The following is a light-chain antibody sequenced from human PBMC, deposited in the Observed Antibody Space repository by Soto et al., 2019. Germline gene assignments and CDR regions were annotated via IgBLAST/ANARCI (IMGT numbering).Light chain of an antibody. J-gene: IGKJ5*01. CDR2: GAS. CDR3: QQYGSSPPIS. Sequence: EIVLTQSPGTLSLSPGERATLSCRASQSVSSSYLASYQQKPGQAPGLLIYGASSRATGIPDRFSGSGSGTDFTLTISRLEPEDFAVYYCQQYGSSPPISVGQGTRLEIK. V-gene: IGKV3-20*01. CDR1: QSVSSSY.